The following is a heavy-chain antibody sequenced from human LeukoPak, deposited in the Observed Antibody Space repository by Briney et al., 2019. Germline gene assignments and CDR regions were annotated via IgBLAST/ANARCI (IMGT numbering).Heavy chain of an antibody. J-gene: IGHJ4*02. CDR2: ISASGNT. Sequence: SETLSLTCTVSGGSISSYYWTWVRQSAGKGLEWIGRISASGNTNYNPSLKSRVTMSVDTSTNQFSLKLTSVAAADTAVYYCAREGRSSTPGYWGQGTLVTVSS. V-gene: IGHV4-4*07. CDR3: AREGRSSTPGY. CDR1: GGSISSYY. D-gene: IGHD2-15*01.